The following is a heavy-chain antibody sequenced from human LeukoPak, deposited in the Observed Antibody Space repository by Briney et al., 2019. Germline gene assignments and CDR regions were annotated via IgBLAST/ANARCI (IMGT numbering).Heavy chain of an antibody. CDR1: GYTFTGYY. D-gene: IGHD6-13*01. CDR3: ARVPDSSSWYGGAFAI. J-gene: IGHJ3*02. CDR2: INPNSGGT. Sequence: ASVKVSCKASGYTFTGYYMHWVRQAPGQGLEWMGWINPNSGGTNYAQKFQGRVTMTRDTSISTAYMELSRLRSDDTAVYYCARVPDSSSWYGGAFAIWGQGTMVTVSS. V-gene: IGHV1-2*02.